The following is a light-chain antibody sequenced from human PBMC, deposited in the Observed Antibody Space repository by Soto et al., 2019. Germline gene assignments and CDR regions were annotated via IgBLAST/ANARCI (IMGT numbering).Light chain of an antibody. Sequence: DIQMTQSPSSLSASVGDRVTITCRASQSISSYLNWYQQKPGKAPKLLIYAASSLQSGVSSRFSGSGSGTDCTLTISSLQPEDFAIYYCQQSYSTPYIFGQGTKVDIK. CDR2: AAS. CDR3: QQSYSTPYI. J-gene: IGKJ2*01. V-gene: IGKV1-39*01. CDR1: QSISSY.